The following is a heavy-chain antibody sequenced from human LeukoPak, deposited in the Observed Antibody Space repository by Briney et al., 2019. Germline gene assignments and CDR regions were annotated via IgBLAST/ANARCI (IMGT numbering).Heavy chain of an antibody. CDR2: IYYSGST. CDR1: GVSISSGGYY. D-gene: IGHD6-13*01. V-gene: IGHV4-31*03. Sequence: SQTLSLTCTVSGVSISSGGYYWSWIRQHPGKGLEWIGYIYYSGSTYYNPSLKSRVTISVDTSKNQFSLKLSSVTAADTAVYYCARADIAAAGTPVHFDYWGQGTLVTVSS. J-gene: IGHJ4*02. CDR3: ARADIAAAGTPVHFDY.